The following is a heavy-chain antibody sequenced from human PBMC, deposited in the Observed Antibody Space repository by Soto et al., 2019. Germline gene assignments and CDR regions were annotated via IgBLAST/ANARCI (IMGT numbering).Heavy chain of an antibody. Sequence: QVQLQESGPRLVKPSQTLSLTCTVSGGSISSAGYYWSWIRQHPGKGLEWTGYIYHNGNTHYNPSLKRRLTILVYTSKNQFSLRLSSVTASDTAVYYCAREGGYNSPNAVDIRGQGTMVTVSS. J-gene: IGHJ3*02. CDR3: AREGGYNSPNAVDI. CDR1: GGSISSAGYY. D-gene: IGHD6-13*01. CDR2: IYHNGNT. V-gene: IGHV4-31*03.